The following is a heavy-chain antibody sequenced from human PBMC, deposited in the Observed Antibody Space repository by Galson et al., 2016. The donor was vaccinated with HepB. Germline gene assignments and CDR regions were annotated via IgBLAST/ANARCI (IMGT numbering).Heavy chain of an antibody. CDR1: GFIFKDYA. V-gene: IGHV3-9*01. CDR2: ISWNSGSI. J-gene: IGHJ1*01. D-gene: IGHD1-26*01. CDR3: AQDKASMSVGPTNFQH. Sequence: SLRLSCAASGFIFKDYAMHWVRQAPGKGLEWVSSISWNSGSIGYADSVKGRCTISRDNAKNSLYQQINSLSAEYTAFYYCAQDKASMSVGPTNFQHWGQATVFSFAS.